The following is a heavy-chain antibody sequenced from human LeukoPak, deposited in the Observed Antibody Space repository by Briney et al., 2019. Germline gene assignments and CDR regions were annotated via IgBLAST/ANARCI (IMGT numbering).Heavy chain of an antibody. CDR2: MSPNSGNT. CDR1: GYTFTSYD. Sequence: ASVKVSCKASGYTFTSYDINWVRQATGQGLEWMGWMSPNSGNTGYAQKFQGRVTITRNTSISTANMELSSLRSEDTAVYYCARGNVLRFLEWLFSAFDIWGQGTMVTVSS. D-gene: IGHD3-3*01. CDR3: ARGNVLRFLEWLFSAFDI. V-gene: IGHV1-8*03. J-gene: IGHJ3*02.